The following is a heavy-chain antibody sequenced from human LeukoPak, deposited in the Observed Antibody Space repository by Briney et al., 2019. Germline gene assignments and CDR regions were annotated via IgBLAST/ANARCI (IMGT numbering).Heavy chain of an antibody. CDR1: GGSISSYY. Sequence: SETLSLTCTVSGGSISSYYWSWIRQPPGKGLEWIGYIYYSGSTNYNPSLKSRVTISVDTSKNQFSLKLSSVTAADTAVYYCARDPTWSGYNDNWFDPWGQGTLVTVSS. D-gene: IGHD3-3*01. J-gene: IGHJ5*02. CDR3: ARDPTWSGYNDNWFDP. V-gene: IGHV4-59*12. CDR2: IYYSGST.